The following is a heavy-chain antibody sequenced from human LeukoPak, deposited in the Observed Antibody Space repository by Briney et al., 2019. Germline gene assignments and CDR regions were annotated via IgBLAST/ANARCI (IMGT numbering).Heavy chain of an antibody. J-gene: IGHJ4*02. CDR2: IYSGGST. V-gene: IGHV3-53*01. CDR3: ARDLGY. CDR1: GFTVRSHS. D-gene: IGHD7-27*01. Sequence: GGSLRLSCAASGFTVRSHSMSWVRQAPGKGREWVSVIYSGGSTYYADSVKGRFTISRDNSNNTLYLQMNSLRAEDTAVYYCARDLGYWGQGTLVTVSS.